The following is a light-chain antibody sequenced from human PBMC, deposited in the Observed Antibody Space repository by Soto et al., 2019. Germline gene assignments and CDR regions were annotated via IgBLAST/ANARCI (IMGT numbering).Light chain of an antibody. CDR2: DTN. V-gene: IGLV7-46*01. CDR3: LLAYTGAWV. CDR1: TGTVTNGHY. J-gene: IGLJ3*02. Sequence: QAVVTQEPSLTVSPGGTVTLTCGSTTGTVTNGHYPYWFQQKPGQPPRTLIYDTNNKYSWTPARFSGSLLGGKAALTLSGAQPEDEADYYCLLAYTGAWVFGGGTKLTVL.